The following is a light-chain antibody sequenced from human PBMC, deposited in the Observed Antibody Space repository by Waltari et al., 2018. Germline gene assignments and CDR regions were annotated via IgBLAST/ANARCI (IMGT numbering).Light chain of an antibody. CDR1: QSLVHSYGTTS. CDR3: MQSTQWPRT. CDR2: KVS. J-gene: IGKJ1*01. Sequence: DDVMTQSPLSLPVTLGQSASISCRSSQSLVHSYGTTSLNWFQQRPGRSPRRLIYKVSRRDSGVPDRFSGSGSGTDFTLKISRVEAEDVGVYYCMQSTQWPRTFGQGTKVQIK. V-gene: IGKV2-30*02.